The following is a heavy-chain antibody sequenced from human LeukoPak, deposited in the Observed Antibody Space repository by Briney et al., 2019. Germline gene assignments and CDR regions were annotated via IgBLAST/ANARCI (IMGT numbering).Heavy chain of an antibody. CDR2: IYYSGST. V-gene: IGHV4-61*01. CDR3: ARDPGYSGIDY. Sequence: SETLSLTCTVSGGSVDSGSHYWCWIRQPPGKGLEWIGYIYYSGSTNYNPSLKSRATMSLDTSKNQFSLNLNSVTAADTAVYYCARDPGYSGIDYWGQGTLVTVSS. CDR1: GGSVDSGSHY. D-gene: IGHD5-12*01. J-gene: IGHJ4*02.